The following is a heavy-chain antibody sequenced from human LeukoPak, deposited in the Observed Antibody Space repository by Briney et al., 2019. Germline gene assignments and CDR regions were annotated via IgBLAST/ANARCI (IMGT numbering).Heavy chain of an antibody. J-gene: IGHJ6*02. V-gene: IGHV4-59*01. D-gene: IGHD3-10*01. Sequence: SETLSLTCTASGGSISSYYWSWIRQPPGKGLEWIGYIYYSGSTNYNPSLKSRVTISVDTSKNQFSLKLSSVTAADTAVYYCARDVVTMVRGNYYYGMDVWGQGTTVTVSS. CDR3: ARDVVTMVRGNYYYGMDV. CDR1: GGSISSYY. CDR2: IYYSGST.